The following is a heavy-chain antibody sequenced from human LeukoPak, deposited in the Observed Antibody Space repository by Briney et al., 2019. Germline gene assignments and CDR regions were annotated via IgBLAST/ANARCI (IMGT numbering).Heavy chain of an antibody. D-gene: IGHD3-3*02. J-gene: IGHJ6*02. CDR2: ISYDGSNK. CDR3: EGDLTDIFGMGV. V-gene: IGHV3-30-3*01. CDR1: GFTFSSYA. Sequence: GGSLRLSCAASGFTFSSYAMRWVRQAPGTGLEWVAVISYDGSNKYYADSVKGRFTNSRDNSKNTLYMQMNSLRAEDTAVYYCEGDLTDIFGMGVWGQGTTVTV.